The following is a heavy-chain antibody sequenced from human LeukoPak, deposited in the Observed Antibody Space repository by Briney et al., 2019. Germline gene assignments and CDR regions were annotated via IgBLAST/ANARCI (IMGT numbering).Heavy chain of an antibody. Sequence: SETLSLTCTVSGGSINYYYWMWIRQPPGKGLEWIGCIYYSGGTHYNPSLKSRVTMLVDTSKNQFSLKLTAVTAADTAVYYCASLWPYQLSAFDIWGQGTMVTVSS. CDR3: ASLWPYQLSAFDI. V-gene: IGHV4-59*01. CDR2: IYYSGGT. CDR1: GGSINYYY. J-gene: IGHJ3*02. D-gene: IGHD2-2*01.